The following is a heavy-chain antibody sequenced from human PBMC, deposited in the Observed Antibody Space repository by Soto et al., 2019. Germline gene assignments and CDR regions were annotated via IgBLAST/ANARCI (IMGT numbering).Heavy chain of an antibody. CDR3: ARAINDYYFDS. D-gene: IGHD3-16*01. J-gene: IGHJ4*02. Sequence: ASETLSLTCTVSGGSVTTYYWSWIRQPAGKGLEWIGHIYSSSSTNYNPSLKRRVTMSVDTSKNQFSMKLSSVTAADTAVYYCARAINDYYFDSWGQGTLVTVSS. V-gene: IGHV4-4*07. CDR2: IYSSSST. CDR1: GGSVTTYY.